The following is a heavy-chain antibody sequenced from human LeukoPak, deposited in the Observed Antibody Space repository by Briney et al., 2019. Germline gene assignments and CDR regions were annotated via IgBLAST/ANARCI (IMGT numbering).Heavy chain of an antibody. CDR1: GDPVSRSDSY. CDR3: ARRRYYDSSGYLD. CDR2: VYYSGRT. Sequence: SETLSLTCTVFGDPVSRSDSYWDWIRQPPGKALEWIGTVYYSGRTYYSPSLESRVTISVDTSKNQFSLKLSSLTAADTALYFCARRRYYDSSGYLDWGQGTLVTVSS. D-gene: IGHD3-22*01. J-gene: IGHJ1*01. V-gene: IGHV4-39*01.